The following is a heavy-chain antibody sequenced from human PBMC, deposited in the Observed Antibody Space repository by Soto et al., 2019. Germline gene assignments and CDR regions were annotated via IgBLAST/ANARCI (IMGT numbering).Heavy chain of an antibody. V-gene: IGHV3-30-3*01. D-gene: IGHD3-10*01. J-gene: IGHJ3*02. CDR1: GFTFSSYA. Sequence: PGGSLRLSCAASGFTFSSYAMHWVRQAPGKGLEWVAVISYDGSNKYYADSVKGRFTISRDNSKNTLYLQMNSLRAEDTAVYYCARERSGAFDIWGQGTMVTVSS. CDR3: ARERSGAFDI. CDR2: ISYDGSNK.